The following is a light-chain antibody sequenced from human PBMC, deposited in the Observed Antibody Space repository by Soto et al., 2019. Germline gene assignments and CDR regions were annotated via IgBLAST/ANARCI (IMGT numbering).Light chain of an antibody. CDR3: QQYNTWSRSLT. J-gene: IGKJ4*01. CDR2: GAS. CDR1: QSVSSN. Sequence: EIVMTQSPATLSVSPGERATLSCRASQSVSSNLAWYQQKPGQAPRLLIYGASTRAAGIPARFSGSGSGTEFTLTISSLQSEDFAVYYCQQYNTWSRSLTFGGGTKVEIK. V-gene: IGKV3-15*01.